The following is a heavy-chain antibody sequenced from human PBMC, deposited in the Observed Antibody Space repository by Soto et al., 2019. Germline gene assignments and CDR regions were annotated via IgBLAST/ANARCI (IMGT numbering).Heavy chain of an antibody. CDR3: ARESGGTYYSDY. Sequence: GGSLRLSCAASGFTFSSFGMHWVRQAPGKGLEWVAVISYEGSNKYYGDSVKGRFTISRDNSKNTLYLQMNSLRVEDTAVYYCARESGGTYYSDYWGQGTLVTVS. J-gene: IGHJ4*02. V-gene: IGHV3-30*03. D-gene: IGHD3-10*01. CDR2: ISYEGSNK. CDR1: GFTFSSFG.